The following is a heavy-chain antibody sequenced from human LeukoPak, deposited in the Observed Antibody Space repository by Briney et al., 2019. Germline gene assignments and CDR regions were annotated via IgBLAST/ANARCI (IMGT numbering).Heavy chain of an antibody. D-gene: IGHD3-10*01. CDR2: ISAYNGNT. Sequence: GASVKVSCKASGYTFTSYGISWVRQAPGQGLEWMGWISAYNGNTNYAQKLQGRVTMTTDTSTSTAYMELRRLRPEDTAVYYCAFDGSGNEFDPWGQGNLVTVSS. V-gene: IGHV1-18*01. CDR1: GYTFTSYG. J-gene: IGHJ5*02. CDR3: AFDGSGNEFDP.